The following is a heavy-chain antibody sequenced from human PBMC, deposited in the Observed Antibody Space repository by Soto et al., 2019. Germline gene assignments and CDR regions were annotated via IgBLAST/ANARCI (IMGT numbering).Heavy chain of an antibody. V-gene: IGHV4-30-4*01. D-gene: IGHD6-13*01. CDR1: GGSISSGDYY. CDR3: ASRHSSPYFDY. CDR2: IYYSGST. Sequence: QAQLQESGPGLVKPSQTLSLTCTVSGGSISSGDYYWSWIRQPPGKGLEWIGSIYYSGSTYYNPSLKSLVTISVDTSKNQFSLKLNSVTAADTAVYYCASRHSSPYFDYWGQGTLVTVSS. J-gene: IGHJ4*02.